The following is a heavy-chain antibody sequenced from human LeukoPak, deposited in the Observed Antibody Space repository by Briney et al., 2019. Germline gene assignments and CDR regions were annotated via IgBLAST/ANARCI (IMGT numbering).Heavy chain of an antibody. CDR2: ISGSGSAT. CDR3: AKEVRESAWFYFDY. Sequence: GGSLRLSCAASGFTFSSYAMTWVRQAPGKGLEWVSVISGSGSATNYADSVKGRITISRDNSKNTLYLQMNSLRAEDTAVYYCAKEVRESAWFYFDYWGQGTLATVSS. CDR1: GFTFSSYA. V-gene: IGHV3-23*01. D-gene: IGHD3-10*01. J-gene: IGHJ4*02.